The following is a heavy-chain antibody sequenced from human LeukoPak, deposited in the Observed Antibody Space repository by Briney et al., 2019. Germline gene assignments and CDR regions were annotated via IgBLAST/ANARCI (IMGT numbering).Heavy chain of an antibody. CDR1: GFSTHYW. J-gene: IGHJ6*03. V-gene: IGHV3-7*01. D-gene: IGHD2/OR15-2a*01. CDR3: TRASDKVLSGEYCYYMDV. Sequence: GGSLRLSCTASGFSTHYWLNWVRQSPRKGLEWVAYIDRDGRVRHYVDSVEGRFTISRASAKNSLDLQMHSLRAEDPAVYHCTRASDKVLSGEYCYYMDVWGKGTTVTVSS. CDR2: IDRDGRVR.